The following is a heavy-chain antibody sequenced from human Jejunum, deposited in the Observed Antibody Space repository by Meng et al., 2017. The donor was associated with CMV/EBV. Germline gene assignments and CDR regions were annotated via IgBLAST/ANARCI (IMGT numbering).Heavy chain of an antibody. CDR2: ISYDGSKT. D-gene: IGHD6-6*01. V-gene: IGHV3-30*01. CDR1: GRNCNRYG. CDR3: AAEYQLLNAPYYEY. J-gene: IGHJ4*02. Sequence: ASGRNCNRYGMHWVRQAPGKGREWVATISYDGSKTYYADSVGGRFAILRDNSKNTLDLQLNSLRTDDTAVYYCAAEYQLLNAPYYEYWGQGTLVTVSS.